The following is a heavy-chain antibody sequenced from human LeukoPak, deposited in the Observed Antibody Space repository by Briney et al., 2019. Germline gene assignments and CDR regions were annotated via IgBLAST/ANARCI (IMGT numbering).Heavy chain of an antibody. CDR1: GFTFSSYA. Sequence: GGSLRLSYAASGFTFSSYAMHWVRQAPGKGLEWVAVISYDGSNKYYADSVKGRFTISRDNSKNTLYLQMNSLRAEDTDVYYCARGGPSPVKANVVPAADDANFDYWGEGTLVTVSS. J-gene: IGHJ4*02. CDR2: ISYDGSNK. D-gene: IGHD2-2*01. V-gene: IGHV3-30*04. CDR3: ARGGPSPVKANVVPAADDANFDY.